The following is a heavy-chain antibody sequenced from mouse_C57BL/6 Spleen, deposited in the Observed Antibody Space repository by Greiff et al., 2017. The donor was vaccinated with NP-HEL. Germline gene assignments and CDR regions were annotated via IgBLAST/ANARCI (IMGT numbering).Heavy chain of an antibody. CDR3: ARSNYGRSYWYFGV. CDR1: GFTFSSYG. J-gene: IGHJ1*03. Sequence: EVQRVESGGDLVKPGGSLKLSCAASGFTFSSYGMSWVRQTPDKRLEWVATISSGGSYTYYPDSVKGRFTISRDNAKNNLYLQMSRLKSEDTAVYYCARSNYGRSYWYFGVWGTGTTVTVAS. V-gene: IGHV5-6*01. D-gene: IGHD1-1*01. CDR2: ISSGGSYT.